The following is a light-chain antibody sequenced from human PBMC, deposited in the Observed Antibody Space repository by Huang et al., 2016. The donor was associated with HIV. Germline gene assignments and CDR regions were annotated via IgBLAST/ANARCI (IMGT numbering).Light chain of an antibody. CDR2: GAS. Sequence: EIVMTQSPATLSVYPGERATLSCRSSQSVSSNLAWYQQKPGQAPRLLLYGASTRATGIPARLSGSGSGTEFTLTISSLQSEDFAVYYCQQYNNWPVFGPGTKVDIK. J-gene: IGKJ3*01. V-gene: IGKV3D-15*01. CDR3: QQYNNWPV. CDR1: QSVSSN.